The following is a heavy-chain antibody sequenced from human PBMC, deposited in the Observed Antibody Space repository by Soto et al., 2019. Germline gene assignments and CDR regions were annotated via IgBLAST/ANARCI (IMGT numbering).Heavy chain of an antibody. J-gene: IGHJ4*02. V-gene: IGHV3-7*01. Sequence: GGSLRLSCAASGFTFSSYWMSWVRQAPGKGLEWVANIKKDGSEKYYVDSVKGRFTISRDNAKNSLYLQMNSLRPEDTAVYYCAREGYSSSAFDYWGQGTLVTVSS. D-gene: IGHD6-13*01. CDR1: GFTFSSYW. CDR3: AREGYSSSAFDY. CDR2: IKKDGSEK.